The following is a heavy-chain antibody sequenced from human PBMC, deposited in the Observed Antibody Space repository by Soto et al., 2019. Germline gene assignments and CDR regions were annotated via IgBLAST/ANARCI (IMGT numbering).Heavy chain of an antibody. Sequence: QEQLVESGGGVVRPGKSLRLSCEASGFNFTYNAMHWVRQAPGKGLEWVSVISFNGRKKFYARSVKGRFTISRDNSKNTLYLQINDLRPGDTAVYYCARDWLRWDDSLTPSWNFNLWGQGTLVTAS. CDR3: ARDWLRWDDSLTPSWNFNL. J-gene: IGHJ2*01. D-gene: IGHD3-9*01. CDR2: ISFNGRKK. CDR1: GFNFTYNA. V-gene: IGHV3-30*04.